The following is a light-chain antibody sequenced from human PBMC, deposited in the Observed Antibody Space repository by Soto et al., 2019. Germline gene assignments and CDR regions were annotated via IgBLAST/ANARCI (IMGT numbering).Light chain of an antibody. CDR1: QGISNY. CDR2: AAS. CDR3: PKYNSAPRALT. J-gene: IGKJ4*01. Sequence: DIQMTQSPSSLSASVGDRVTITCRASQGISNYLAWYQQKPGKVPKLLIYAASTLQSGVPSRFSGSGSGTDFTLTISSLQPEDVATYYCPKYNSAPRALTFGGGTKVEIK. V-gene: IGKV1-27*01.